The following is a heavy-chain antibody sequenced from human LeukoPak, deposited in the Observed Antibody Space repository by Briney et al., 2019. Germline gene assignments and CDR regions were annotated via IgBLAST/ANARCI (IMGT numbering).Heavy chain of an antibody. CDR1: GFTVSSNY. J-gene: IGHJ6*03. CDR2: ISGSGDNT. V-gene: IGHV3-23*01. Sequence: GGSLRLSCAASGFTVSSNYMSWVRQAPGKGLEWVSAISGSGDNTYYADSVRGRFTISRDNSKNTLFLQLKSLRAEDTAIYYCAKLEGSGWSGYMDVWGKGTSATVS. D-gene: IGHD6-19*01. CDR3: AKLEGSGWSGYMDV.